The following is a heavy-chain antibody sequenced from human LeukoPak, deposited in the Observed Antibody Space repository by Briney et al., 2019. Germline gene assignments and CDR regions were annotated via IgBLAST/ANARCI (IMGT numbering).Heavy chain of an antibody. D-gene: IGHD1-26*01. V-gene: IGHV1-2*02. J-gene: IGHJ5*02. Sequence: ASVTVSCKPSGYTFTGHYMLWVRQPPGQGPEWMGWIDPNSGGTNYAQKSQGRVTVTRDTSISTVYMELSRLRSDYTALYYCARAGGGSQPTPPVYWLDPWGQGTLVTVSS. CDR2: IDPNSGGT. CDR3: ARAGGGSQPTPPVYWLDP. CDR1: GYTFTGHY.